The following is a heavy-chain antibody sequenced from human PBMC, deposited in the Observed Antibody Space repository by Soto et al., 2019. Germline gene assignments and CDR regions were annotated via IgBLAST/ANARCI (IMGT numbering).Heavy chain of an antibody. Sequence: EVQLVESGGGLVQPGGSLRLSCAASGFTFSTYEMHWVRQATGKGLEWVSTIGTAGDTYYPGSVKGRFTISRENAKNSLYLQMNSLRAGDTAVYYCARVGDLRPPRGGNWYLDLWGRGTLVTVSS. V-gene: IGHV3-13*01. CDR1: GFTFSTYE. CDR3: ARVGDLRPPRGGNWYLDL. CDR2: IGTAGDT. J-gene: IGHJ2*01. D-gene: IGHD4-17*01.